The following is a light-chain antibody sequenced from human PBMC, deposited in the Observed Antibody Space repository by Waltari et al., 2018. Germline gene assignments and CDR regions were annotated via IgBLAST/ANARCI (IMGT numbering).Light chain of an antibody. V-gene: IGLV2-14*01. CDR1: RSDVRASDY. CDR2: EVR. J-gene: IGLJ3*02. CDR3: TSYTTSRTWV. Sequence: QSALTPPASVSGSPGQSITISCPGTRSDVRASDYVYWYQQKPGKAPQLIIYEVRDRPPGVPNRFSGSKSGYTAFLTISGLQAEDEADYYCTSYTTSRTWVFGGGTKLTVL.